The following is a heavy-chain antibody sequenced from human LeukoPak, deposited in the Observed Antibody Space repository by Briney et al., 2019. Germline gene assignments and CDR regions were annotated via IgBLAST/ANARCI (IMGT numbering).Heavy chain of an antibody. Sequence: GGSLRLSCAASGFTVSSNYMSWVRQAPGKGLEWVSVIYSGGSTYYADSVKGRFTISRDNSKNTLYLQMNSLRAEDTAVYYCARDLAYCGGDCYSTHDAFDIWGQGTMVTVSS. CDR3: ARDLAYCGGDCYSTHDAFDI. CDR2: IYSGGST. D-gene: IGHD2-21*02. J-gene: IGHJ3*02. CDR1: GFTVSSNY. V-gene: IGHV3-66*01.